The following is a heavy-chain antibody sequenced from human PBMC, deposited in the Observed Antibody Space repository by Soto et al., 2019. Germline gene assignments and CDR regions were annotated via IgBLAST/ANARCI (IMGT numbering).Heavy chain of an antibody. CDR2: GLRPDYT. J-gene: IGHJ4*01. CDR1: GGSINDYY. Sequence: SETLSLTCTVSGGSINDYYWSWTRQPPGKGLEWIAYGLRPDYTGYNPSLRNRVTISSDTSKNQFSLRLISVTAADTAVYYCVAGPDRAKSAYWGQGTLVTVPS. V-gene: IGHV4-59*01. CDR3: VAGPDRAKSAY.